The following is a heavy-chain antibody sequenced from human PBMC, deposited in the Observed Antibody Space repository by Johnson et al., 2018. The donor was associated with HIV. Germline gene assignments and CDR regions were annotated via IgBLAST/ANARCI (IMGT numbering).Heavy chain of an antibody. CDR2: ISSNGGRT. CDR1: GFTFRSYA. CDR3: ARDVTKDAFDI. V-gene: IGHV3-64*01. Sequence: VQLVESGGGLVQPGGSLRLSCAASGFTFRSYAMHWVRQAPGKGLEYVSAISSNGGRTYYANSVKGRFTISRDNSKNTLSLQMGSLRAEDMAVYYCARDVTKDAFDIWGQGTMVTVSS. D-gene: IGHD4-17*01. J-gene: IGHJ3*02.